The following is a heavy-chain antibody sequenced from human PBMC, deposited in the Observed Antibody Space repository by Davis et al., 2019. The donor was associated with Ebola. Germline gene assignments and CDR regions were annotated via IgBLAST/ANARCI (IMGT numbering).Heavy chain of an antibody. J-gene: IGHJ4*02. CDR3: ANLGAGSHDTDFDY. V-gene: IGHV3-13*05. CDR2: IGTAGDP. Sequence: GESLKISCAASGFTFSSYDMHWVRQATGKGLEWVSAIGTAGDPYYADSVKGRFTISRDNSKSMLYLQMNSLTIEDTAVYFCANLGAGSHDTDFDYWGAGTLVTVSS. D-gene: IGHD3-10*01. CDR1: GFTFSSYD.